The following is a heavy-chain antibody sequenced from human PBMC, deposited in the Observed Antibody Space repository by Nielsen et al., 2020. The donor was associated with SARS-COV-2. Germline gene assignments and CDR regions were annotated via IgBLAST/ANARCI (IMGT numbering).Heavy chain of an antibody. CDR1: GFTFSSYA. J-gene: IGHJ3*02. V-gene: IGHV3-30-3*01. D-gene: IGHD3-22*01. Sequence: GESLKISCAASGFTFSSYAMHWVRQAPGKGLEWVAVISYDGSNKYYADSVKGRFTISRDNSKNTLYLQMNSLRAEDTAVYYCEGIRSGYPGAFDIWGQGTMVTVSS. CDR3: EGIRSGYPGAFDI. CDR2: ISYDGSNK.